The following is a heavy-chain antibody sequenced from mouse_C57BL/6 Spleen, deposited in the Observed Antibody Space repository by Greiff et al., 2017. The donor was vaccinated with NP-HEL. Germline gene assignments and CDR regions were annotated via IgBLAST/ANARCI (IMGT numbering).Heavy chain of an antibody. Sequence: QVHVKQSGPELVKPGASVKLSCKASGYTFTSYDINWVKQRPGQGLEWIGWIYPRDGSTKYNEKFKGKATLTVDTSSSTAYMELHSLTSEDSAVYFCARLDDGFFDYWGQGTTLTVSS. CDR1: GYTFTSYD. CDR2: IYPRDGST. D-gene: IGHD2-3*01. V-gene: IGHV1-85*01. J-gene: IGHJ2*01. CDR3: ARLDDGFFDY.